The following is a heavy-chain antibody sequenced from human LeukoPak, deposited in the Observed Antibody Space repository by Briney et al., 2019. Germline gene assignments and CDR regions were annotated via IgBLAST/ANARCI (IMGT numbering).Heavy chain of an antibody. CDR3: AIGSSSGWSYADF. D-gene: IGHD6-25*01. J-gene: IGHJ4*02. CDR2: IHTSGSS. Sequence: SETLSLTCTVSGGSISSYYWSWIRQPAGKGLEWIDRIHTSGSSDYNPSLRSRVTLSLDKSKNHFSLNLNSVTAADTAAYYCAIGSSSGWSYADFWGQGTLVTVSS. CDR1: GGSISSYY. V-gene: IGHV4-4*07.